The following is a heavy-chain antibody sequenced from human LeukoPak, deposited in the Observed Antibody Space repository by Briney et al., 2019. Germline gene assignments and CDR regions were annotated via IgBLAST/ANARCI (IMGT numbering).Heavy chain of an antibody. CDR3: ARPPSESYHYFDY. Sequence: GESLKISCKAFGYSFTSYWIGWVRQRPGKGLEWMGIVYPGDSEIRYNPSFQGQVTISADRSLTTAHLQWSSLKASDTAMYYCARPPSESYHYFDYWGQGTLVTVSS. D-gene: IGHD1-26*01. J-gene: IGHJ4*02. V-gene: IGHV5-51*01. CDR1: GYSFTSYW. CDR2: VYPGDSEI.